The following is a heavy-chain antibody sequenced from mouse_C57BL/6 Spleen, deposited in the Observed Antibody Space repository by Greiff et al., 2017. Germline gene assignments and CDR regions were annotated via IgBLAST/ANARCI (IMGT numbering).Heavy chain of an antibody. CDR2: ISSGGSYT. Sequence: EVQRVESGGDLVKPGGSLKLSCAASGFTFSSYGMPWVRQTPDKRLEWVASISSGGSYTYYPDSVKGRFTFSTDNAKNTLYLQMSRMEDEDTAMYYCAKDREYSNYARDYWGQGTSVTVSS. CDR3: AKDREYSNYARDY. D-gene: IGHD2-5*01. J-gene: IGHJ4*01. CDR1: GFTFSSYG. V-gene: IGHV5-6*01.